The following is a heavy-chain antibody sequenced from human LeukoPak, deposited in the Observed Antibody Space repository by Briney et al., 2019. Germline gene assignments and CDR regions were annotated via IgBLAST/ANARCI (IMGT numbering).Heavy chain of an antibody. CDR3: ARDSYYSFDP. CDR2: IYYSGST. D-gene: IGHD1-26*01. J-gene: IGHJ5*02. V-gene: IGHV4-59*01. CDR1: GGTISSYY. Sequence: SETLSLTCTVSGGTISSYYWSWIRQPPGKGLEWIGYIYYSGSTNYNPALKSRVTISVDTSKNQCSLKLSSATAADTAVYYCARDSYYSFDPWGQGTLVTVSS.